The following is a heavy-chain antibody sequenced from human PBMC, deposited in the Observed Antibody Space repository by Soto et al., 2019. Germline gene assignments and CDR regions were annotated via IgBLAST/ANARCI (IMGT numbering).Heavy chain of an antibody. V-gene: IGHV4-30-2*01. J-gene: IGHJ6*02. CDR1: GGSISSGGYS. Sequence: TLSLTCAVSGGSISSGGYSWSWIRQPPGKGLEWIGYIYHSGSTYYNPSLKSRVTISVDRSKNQFSLKLSSVTAADTAVYYCARGQTPSYGMDVWGQGTTVTVSS. CDR3: ARGQTPSYGMDV. CDR2: IYHSGST.